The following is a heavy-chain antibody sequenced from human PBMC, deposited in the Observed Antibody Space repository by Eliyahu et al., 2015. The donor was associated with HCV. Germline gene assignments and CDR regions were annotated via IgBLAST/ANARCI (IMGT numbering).Heavy chain of an antibody. D-gene: IGHD3-22*01. V-gene: IGHV4-31*02. Sequence: KSRVTISVDTSKNQFSLKLSSVTAADTAVYYCARQGGYYDNSGYFLYDAFDIWGQGTMVTVSS. J-gene: IGHJ3*02. CDR3: ARQGGYYDNSGYFLYDAFDI.